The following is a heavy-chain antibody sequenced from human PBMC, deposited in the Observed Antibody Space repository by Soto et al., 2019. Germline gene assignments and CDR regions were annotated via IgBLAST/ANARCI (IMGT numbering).Heavy chain of an antibody. D-gene: IGHD2-21*02. CDR2: ISYDGSNK. CDR3: ARDGPKYCGGDCYLFDY. CDR1: GFTFSSYA. V-gene: IGHV3-30-3*01. J-gene: IGHJ4*02. Sequence: PGGSLRLSCAASGFTFSSYAMHWVRQAPGKGLEWVAVISYDGSNKYYADSVKGRFTISRDNSKNTLYLQMNSLRAEDTAVYYCARDGPKYCGGDCYLFDYWGQGTLVTVSS.